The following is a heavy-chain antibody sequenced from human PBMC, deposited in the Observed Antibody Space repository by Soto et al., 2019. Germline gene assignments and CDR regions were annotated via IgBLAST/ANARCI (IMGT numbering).Heavy chain of an antibody. D-gene: IGHD2-21*02. J-gene: IGHJ4*02. CDR3: AKAVHPFVVVTASDY. CDR2: ISYDGTNK. CDR1: GFTFRNFG. V-gene: IGHV3-30*18. Sequence: PGGSLRLSCAASGFTFRNFGMHWVRQAPGKGLEWVAVISYDGTNKYYADSVKGRFTISRDNSKNTLYLQINSLRAEDTAVYYCAKAVHPFVVVTASDYWGQGTLVTVSS.